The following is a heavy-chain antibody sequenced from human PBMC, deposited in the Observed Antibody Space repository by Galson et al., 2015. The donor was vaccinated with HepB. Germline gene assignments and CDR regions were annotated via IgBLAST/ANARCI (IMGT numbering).Heavy chain of an antibody. J-gene: IGHJ5*02. D-gene: IGHD3-3*01. V-gene: IGHV3-7*03. CDR2: INQDGSEK. CDR3: ARDARHRPILFDP. Sequence: SWVRQAPGKGLEWVACINQDGSEKNYVDSVKGRFTISRDNAKNSLFLQMNTLTVEDTAVYYCARDARHRPILFDPWGQGTLVTVSS.